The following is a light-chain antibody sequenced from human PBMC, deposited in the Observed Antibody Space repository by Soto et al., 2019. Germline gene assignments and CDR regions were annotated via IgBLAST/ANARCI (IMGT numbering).Light chain of an antibody. V-gene: IGKV3-20*01. CDR3: QQYGSSLFT. Sequence: EIVLTQSPGTLSLSPGDRATHSCRASHTVSSRLLAWYQQKPGQVPRLLISGASDRATGIPDRFTGSGSGTDFTLTINRLEPEDFAVYYCQQYGSSLFTLGPGTKVDIK. CDR1: HTVSSRL. J-gene: IGKJ3*01. CDR2: GAS.